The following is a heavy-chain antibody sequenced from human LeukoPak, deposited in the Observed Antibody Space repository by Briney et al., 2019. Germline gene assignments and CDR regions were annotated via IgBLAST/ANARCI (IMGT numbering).Heavy chain of an antibody. CDR3: ARGNVLRYFDWLLQA. CDR1: GYTFTGYY. V-gene: IGHV1-2*02. D-gene: IGHD3-9*01. Sequence: ASVKVSCKASGYTFTGYYMHWVRQAPGQGLEWMGWINPNSGGTNYAQKFQGRVTMTRDTSISTAYMELSRLRSDDTAVYYCARGNVLRYFDWLLQAWGQGTLVTVSS. CDR2: INPNSGGT. J-gene: IGHJ5*02.